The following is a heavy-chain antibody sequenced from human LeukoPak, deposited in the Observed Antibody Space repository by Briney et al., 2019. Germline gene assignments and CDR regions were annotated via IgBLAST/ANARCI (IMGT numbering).Heavy chain of an antibody. D-gene: IGHD5-18*01. J-gene: IGHJ4*02. V-gene: IGHV4-39*07. CDR2: IYYSGST. CDR3: ARGPYGYSGSDY. CDR1: GGSISSSSYY. Sequence: PSETLSLTCTVSGGSISSSSYYWGWIRQPPGKGLEWIGSIYYSGSTYYNPSLKSRVTISVDTSKNQFSLKLSSVTAADTAVYYCARGPYGYSGSDYWGQGTLVTVSS.